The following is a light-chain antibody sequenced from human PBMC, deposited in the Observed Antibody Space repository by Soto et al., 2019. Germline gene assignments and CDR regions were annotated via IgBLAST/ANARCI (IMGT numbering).Light chain of an antibody. Sequence: QSALTQPPSASGSPGQSVTISCTGTSSDVGGYNYVSWYQQHPGKAPKLMIYEVSKRPSGVPDRFSGSKSGNTASLTVSGLQAEDEADYYCRSYAGSNHNWVFGRGTKLTVL. CDR3: RSYAGSNHNWV. V-gene: IGLV2-8*01. J-gene: IGLJ3*02. CDR1: SSDVGGYNY. CDR2: EVS.